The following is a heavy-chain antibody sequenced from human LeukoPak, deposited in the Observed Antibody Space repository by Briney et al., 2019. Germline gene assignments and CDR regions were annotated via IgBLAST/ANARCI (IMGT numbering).Heavy chain of an antibody. CDR1: GGSISSSSDH. D-gene: IGHD2-21*01. Sequence: AETLCLTCTVSGGSISSSSDHWGWIRQPPGKGLEWIGSIYYSGSTHYNSSLKSRVTISVDTSKNQFSLKLSSVTAADTAVYYCGRHLWAINTFYFDYWGQGTLVTVSS. CDR3: GRHLWAINTFYFDY. J-gene: IGHJ4*02. CDR2: IYYSGST. V-gene: IGHV4-39*01.